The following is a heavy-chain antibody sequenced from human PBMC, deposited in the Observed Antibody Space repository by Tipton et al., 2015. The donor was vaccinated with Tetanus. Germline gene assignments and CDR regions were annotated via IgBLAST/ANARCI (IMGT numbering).Heavy chain of an antibody. CDR3: AKEALGVLNL. V-gene: IGHV3-23*01. CDR1: GLTFKSYT. D-gene: IGHD1-14*01. Sequence: GSLRLSCTASGLTFKSYTLNWVRQAPGNGLEWVAAISGSRLTPYYADSVKGRFTISRDNSKNTLSLQLNSLRADDTAIYHCAKEALGVLNLWGNGTTVIVSS. J-gene: IGHJ6*04. CDR2: ISGSRLTP.